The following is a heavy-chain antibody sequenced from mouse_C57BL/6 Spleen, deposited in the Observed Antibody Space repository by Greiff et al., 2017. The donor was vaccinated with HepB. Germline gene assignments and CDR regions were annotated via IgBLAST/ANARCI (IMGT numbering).Heavy chain of an antibody. D-gene: IGHD1-3*01. Sequence: QVQLQQPGAELVKPGASVKVSCTASGYTFTSYWMTWVKQRPEQGLEWIGDIYPGSGSTNYDENFKGKATLTVDTASNTTYMQLTSLTSEDSAVYYCARESSHYPYLDYWGQVTTLTVSS. CDR2: IYPGSGST. V-gene: IGHV1-55*01. J-gene: IGHJ2*01. CDR1: GYTFTSYW. CDR3: ARESSHYPYLDY.